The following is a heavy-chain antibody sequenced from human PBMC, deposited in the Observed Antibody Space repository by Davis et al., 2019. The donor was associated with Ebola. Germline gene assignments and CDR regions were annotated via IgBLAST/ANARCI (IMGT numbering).Heavy chain of an antibody. CDR2: KKQDGSEK. CDR1: GFTFISFW. Sequence: PGGSLRLSCAAPGFTFISFWMSWVRKAPGKGLEWVPNKKQDGSEKYYVDSVKGRFTISRDNAKNSLYLQMNSLRAEDTAMYYCAREIVGATNGGWFDPWGQGTLVTVSS. D-gene: IGHD1-26*01. CDR3: AREIVGATNGGWFDP. V-gene: IGHV3-7*03. J-gene: IGHJ5*02.